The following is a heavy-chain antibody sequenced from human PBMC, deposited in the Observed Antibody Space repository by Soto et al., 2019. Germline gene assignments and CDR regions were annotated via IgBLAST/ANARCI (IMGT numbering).Heavy chain of an antibody. CDR3: ARGDDYSNYFPY. D-gene: IGHD4-4*01. CDR1: GGSISSGGYY. V-gene: IGHV4-31*03. CDR2: IYYSGST. J-gene: IGHJ4*02. Sequence: QVQLQESDPGLVKPSQTLSLTCTVSGGSISSGGYYWSWIRQHPGKGLEWMGYIYYSGSTYYNPSLNSRVTIPVDTSKNQFSRKLSAVTAADTAVYYCARGDDYSNYFPYWGQGTLVTVSS.